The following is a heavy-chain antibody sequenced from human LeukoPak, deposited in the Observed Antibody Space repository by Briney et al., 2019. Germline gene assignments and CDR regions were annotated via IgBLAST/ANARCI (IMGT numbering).Heavy chain of an antibody. D-gene: IGHD2-2*01. Sequence: GGSLRLSCAASGFTFSRYWMTWVRQAPGKGLEWVANINRGGSEKYYVDSVKGRFTISRDNAKNSLYLQMNSLRAEDTAVYYCARYCTSSSCYSLDVWGKGTTVTVSS. CDR2: INRGGSEK. V-gene: IGHV3-7*01. J-gene: IGHJ6*04. CDR3: ARYCTSSSCYSLDV. CDR1: GFTFSRYW.